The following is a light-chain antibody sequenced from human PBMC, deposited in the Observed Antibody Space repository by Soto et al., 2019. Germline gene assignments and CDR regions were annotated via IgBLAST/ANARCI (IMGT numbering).Light chain of an antibody. CDR2: DAS. V-gene: IGKV3-20*01. CDR3: QQYGSSPPLT. J-gene: IGKJ4*01. CDR1: QSISSSF. Sequence: EFVLTQSPGKLSLSPGERATLSCRASQSISSSFLAWYQQKPGQAPRLLIYDASSRGTGIPDRFSGSGAWTDFSVTISRLQHEDFAVYYCQQYGSSPPLTFGGGTKLEIK.